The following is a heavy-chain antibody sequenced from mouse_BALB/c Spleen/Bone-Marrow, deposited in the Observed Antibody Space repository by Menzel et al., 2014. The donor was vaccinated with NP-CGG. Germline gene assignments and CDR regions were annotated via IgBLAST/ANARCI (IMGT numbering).Heavy chain of an antibody. V-gene: IGHV5-2*01. Sequence: VQLQQSGGGLVQPGESLKLSCESNEYEFPSHDMPWVRKTLEKRLELVAAINSDGGSTYYPGTMERRFIISRDNTKKTLYLQMSRLRPEDTALYCCTRHGGYGPLAYWGQGTLVTDSA. J-gene: IGHJ3*01. D-gene: IGHD2-2*01. CDR2: INSDGGST. CDR3: TRHGGYGPLAY. CDR1: EYEFPSHD.